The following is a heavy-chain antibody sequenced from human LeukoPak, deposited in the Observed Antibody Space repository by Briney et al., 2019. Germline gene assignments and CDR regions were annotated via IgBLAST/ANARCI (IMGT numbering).Heavy chain of an antibody. J-gene: IGHJ4*02. CDR1: GGSITSTNY. CDR3: AREGGPYRPPDC. Sequence: SETLSLTCGVSGGSITSTNYWTWFRQPPGKGLEWFGEVNLQGSTNYNPSLISRVAISVDMSENNHSLQMTSATTPDTPAYYWAREGGPYRPPDCSGEGALVTVSS. CDR2: VNLQGST. V-gene: IGHV4-4*02.